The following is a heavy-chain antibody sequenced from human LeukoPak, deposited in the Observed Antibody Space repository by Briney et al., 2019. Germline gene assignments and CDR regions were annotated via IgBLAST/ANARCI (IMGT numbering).Heavy chain of an antibody. CDR1: GHTFTSYY. D-gene: IGHD5-12*01. CDR2: INPSGGST. J-gene: IGHJ4*02. Sequence: ASVKVSCKASGHTFTSYYMHWVRQAPGQGLEWMGMINPSGGSTSYAQKFQGRVTMTRDTSTSTVYMELSSLRSEDTAVYYCARTRRDGYNYGGIDYYFDYWGQGTLVTVSS. V-gene: IGHV1-46*01. CDR3: ARTRRDGYNYGGIDYYFDY.